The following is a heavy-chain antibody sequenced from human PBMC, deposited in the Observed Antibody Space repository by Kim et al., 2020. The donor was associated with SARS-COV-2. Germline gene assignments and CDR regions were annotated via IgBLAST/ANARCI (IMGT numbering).Heavy chain of an antibody. D-gene: IGHD3-3*01. CDR3: ARETNWTYDY. Sequence: TYYADSVKGRFTVSRDNSKSSLFLQMNSLRAEDSAVYYCARETNWTYDYWGQGTLVTVSS. V-gene: IGHV3-11*01. CDR2: T. J-gene: IGHJ4*02.